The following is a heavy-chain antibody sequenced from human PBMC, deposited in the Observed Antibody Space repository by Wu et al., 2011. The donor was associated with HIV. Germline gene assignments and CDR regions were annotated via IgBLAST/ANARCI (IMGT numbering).Heavy chain of an antibody. J-gene: IGHJ2*01. CDR1: GGTFSSYA. V-gene: IGHV1-69*05. CDR2: IIPIFGTA. D-gene: IGHD2-15*01. CDR3: ARVYSGGSCYHCGWYFDL. Sequence: QVQLVQSGAEVKKPGSSVKVSCKASGGTFSSYAISWVRQAPGQGLEWMGGIIPIFGTANYAQKFQGRVTITTDESTSTAYMELSSLRSEDTAVYYCARVYSGGSCYHCGWYFDLWAVAPWSLSPQ.